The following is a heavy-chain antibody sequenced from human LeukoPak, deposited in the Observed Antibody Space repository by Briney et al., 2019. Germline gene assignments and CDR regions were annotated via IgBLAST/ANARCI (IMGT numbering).Heavy chain of an antibody. CDR2: INSGSSHI. J-gene: IGHJ4*02. CDR3: ASHGHLGWNAFDY. CDR1: GFTFSSYS. Sequence: GGSLRLSCAVSGFTFSSYSMNWVRQAPGKGLEWVSSINSGSSHIYYADSVEGRFTISRDNAKNSLYLQMNSLRVEDTAVYYCASHGHLGWNAFDYWGQGTLVTVSS. V-gene: IGHV3-21*01. D-gene: IGHD1-1*01.